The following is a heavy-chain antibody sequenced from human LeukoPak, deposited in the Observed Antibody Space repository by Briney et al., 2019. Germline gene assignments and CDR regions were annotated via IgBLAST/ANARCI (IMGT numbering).Heavy chain of an antibody. J-gene: IGHJ4*02. CDR1: GGTFSSYA. CDR3: ARDRTRENFDY. CDR2: IHPSTGNP. V-gene: IGHV7-4-1*02. Sequence: ASVKVSCKASGGTFSSYAISWVRQAPGQGLEWMGWIHPSTGNPTYAQGFTGRFVFSLDTSVSTAYLQISTLKAEDTAVYYCARDRTRENFDYWGQGTLVTVSS.